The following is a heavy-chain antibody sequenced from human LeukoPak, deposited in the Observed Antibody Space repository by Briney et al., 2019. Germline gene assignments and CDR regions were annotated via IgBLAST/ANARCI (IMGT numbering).Heavy chain of an antibody. J-gene: IGHJ6*02. CDR1: GYTFTSYG. D-gene: IGHD2-15*01. CDR3: TRGVGGYCSGGSCYPPYYYYYGMDV. Sequence: ASVKVSRKTSGYTFTSYGISWVRLAPGQGLEWMGWISAYNGNTNYAQKFQGRVTMTTATSTSTAYMELRSLRSDDTAVYYCTRGVGGYCSGGSCYPPYYYYYGMDVWGQGTTVTVSS. CDR2: ISAYNGNT. V-gene: IGHV1-18*01.